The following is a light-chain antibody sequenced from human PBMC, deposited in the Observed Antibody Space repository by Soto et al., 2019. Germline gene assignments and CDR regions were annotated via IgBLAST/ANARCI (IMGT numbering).Light chain of an antibody. J-gene: IGLJ2*01. CDR3: ATWDTSLSAVV. V-gene: IGLV1-51*01. CDR1: SSNIGNNY. Sequence: QSVLTQPPSVSAAPGQKVTISCSGSSSNIGNNYVSWYQQLPGTAPKLLIYDNYKRPSGIPDRFSGSKSDTSAALGITGLQTGDEADYYCATWDTSLSAVVFGGGTKLTVL. CDR2: DNY.